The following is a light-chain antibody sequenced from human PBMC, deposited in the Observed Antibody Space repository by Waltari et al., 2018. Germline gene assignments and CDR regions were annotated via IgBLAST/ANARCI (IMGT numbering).Light chain of an antibody. J-gene: IGKJ1*01. CDR3: QQSYSTLWT. Sequence: DIQMTQSPSSLSASVGDRVTITCRASQRISSYLNWYQQKPWKAPKLLIYAASSLQSGAPSRFSGSGSGTDFTLTISSLQPEDFATYYCQQSYSTLWTFGQGTKVEIK. V-gene: IGKV1-39*01. CDR2: AAS. CDR1: QRISSY.